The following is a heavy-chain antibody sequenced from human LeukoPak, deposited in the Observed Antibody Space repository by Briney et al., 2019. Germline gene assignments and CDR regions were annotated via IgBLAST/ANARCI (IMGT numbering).Heavy chain of an antibody. J-gene: IGHJ6*03. D-gene: IGHD6-13*01. CDR1: GFTFSSYA. Sequence: GGSLRLSCAASGFTFSSYAMSWVRQAPGKGLEWVSAISGSGGSTYYADSVKGRFTISRDNSKNTLYLQMNSLRAEDTAVYYCAKEGSSWYSYYYYMDVWGKGTTVTVSS. V-gene: IGHV3-23*01. CDR3: AKEGSSWYSYYYYMDV. CDR2: ISGSGGST.